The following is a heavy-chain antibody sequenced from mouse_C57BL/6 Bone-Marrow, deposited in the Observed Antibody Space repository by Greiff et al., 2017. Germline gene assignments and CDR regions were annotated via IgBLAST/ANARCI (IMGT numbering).Heavy chain of an antibody. CDR2: IWRGGST. V-gene: IGHV2-5*01. CDR3: AKNNGSLYYFDY. Sequence: VQLQESGRGLVQPSQSLSITCTVSGFSLTSYGVHWVRQSPGKGLEWLGVIWRGGSTDYHAAFMSSLSITKGNSKLQVIIKMHRQQADDTAIYYCAKNNGSLYYFDYWGQGTTLTVSA. J-gene: IGHJ2*01. CDR1: GFSLTSYG.